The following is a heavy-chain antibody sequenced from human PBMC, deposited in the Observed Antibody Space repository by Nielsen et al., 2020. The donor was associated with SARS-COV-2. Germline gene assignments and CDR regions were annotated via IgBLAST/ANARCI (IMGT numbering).Heavy chain of an antibody. CDR1: GGSISGYY. CDR3: ARAQRRVVRGVYYYYMDV. Sequence: SETLSLTCTVSGGSISGYYWSWIRQPPGKGLEWIGNIYYTGSTNYNPSLKSRVTISLDTSKTQFSLKLSSVTAADTAIYYCARAQRRVVRGVYYYYMDVWGKGTTVIVSS. D-gene: IGHD3-10*01. CDR2: IYYTGST. V-gene: IGHV4-59*01. J-gene: IGHJ6*03.